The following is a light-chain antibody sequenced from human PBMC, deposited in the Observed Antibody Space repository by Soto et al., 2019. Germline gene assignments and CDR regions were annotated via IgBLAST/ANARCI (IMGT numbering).Light chain of an antibody. Sequence: QSVLTQPPSASGTPGQTVTISCSGSSSNIGDNPVNWYQQLPGAAPKLLIYINDQRPSGVPDRFSGSKSGTSASLAISGLQPEDEADYYCAAWDDSLSGRYVFGTGTKVTVL. CDR2: IND. CDR3: AAWDDSLSGRYV. J-gene: IGLJ1*01. V-gene: IGLV1-44*01. CDR1: SSNIGDNP.